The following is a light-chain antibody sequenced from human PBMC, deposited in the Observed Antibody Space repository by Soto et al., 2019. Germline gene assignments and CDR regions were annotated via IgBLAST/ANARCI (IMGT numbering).Light chain of an antibody. CDR2: QDS. V-gene: IGLV3-1*01. CDR1: KLGDKY. J-gene: IGLJ1*01. Sequence: SYELTQPPSVSVSPGQTASITCSGDKLGDKYACWYQQKSGQSPVLVIYQDSKRPSGIPERFSGSNSGNTATLTISGTQAMDEADYYCQAWDSSLGVFGTGTKVTV. CDR3: QAWDSSLGV.